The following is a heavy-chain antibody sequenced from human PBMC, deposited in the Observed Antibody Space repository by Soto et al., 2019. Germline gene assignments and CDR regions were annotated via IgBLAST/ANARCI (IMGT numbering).Heavy chain of an antibody. CDR2: IYYSGST. CDR1: GGSISSGDYY. V-gene: IGHV4-30-4*01. CDR3: ARGCSGGSCYSYYYYGKDV. J-gene: IGHJ6*02. D-gene: IGHD2-15*01. Sequence: SETLSLTCTVSGGSISSGDYYWSWIRQPPGKGLEWIGYIYYSGSTYYNPSLKSRVTISVDTSKNQFSLKLSSVTAADTAVYYCARGCSGGSCYSYYYYGKDVWGQGTTVTVSS.